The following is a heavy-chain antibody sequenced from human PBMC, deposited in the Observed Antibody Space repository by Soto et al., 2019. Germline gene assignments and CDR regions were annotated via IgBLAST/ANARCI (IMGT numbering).Heavy chain of an antibody. Sequence: EVQLVESGGGLVQPGGSLRLSCAASGFTFSTYFMTWVRQAPGKGLEWVATIKPDGSERWYVDSVKGRFTISRDNAKNSLYQEMNSLRAEDTAVYFCASDLNWPNFWGQGSLVAVSS. CDR3: ASDLNWPNF. CDR2: IKPDGSER. V-gene: IGHV3-7*01. J-gene: IGHJ4*02. D-gene: IGHD1-20*01. CDR1: GFTFSTYF.